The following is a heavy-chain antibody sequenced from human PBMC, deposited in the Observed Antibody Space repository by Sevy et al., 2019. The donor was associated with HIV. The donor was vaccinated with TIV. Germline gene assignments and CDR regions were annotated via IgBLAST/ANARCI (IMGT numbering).Heavy chain of an antibody. J-gene: IGHJ4*02. CDR2: ISASGGTT. CDR1: GFTFSNYA. D-gene: IGHD6-13*01. Sequence: GGSLRLSCAASGFTFSNYAMSWVRQAPGKGLEWVSAISASGGTTFFADSVKGRFTISRGNSKNTMYLQMNGLRVEDTAVYYCAKSPSSPGSSSTWATFDYWGQGTLVTVSS. V-gene: IGHV3-23*01. CDR3: AKSPSSPGSSSTWATFDY.